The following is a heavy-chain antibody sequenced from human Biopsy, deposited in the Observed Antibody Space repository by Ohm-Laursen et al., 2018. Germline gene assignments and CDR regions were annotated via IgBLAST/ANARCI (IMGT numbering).Heavy chain of an antibody. CDR2: ISYTGYT. V-gene: IGHV4-59*11. CDR1: GGSFTGHY. CDR3: ARGSNDFGGLYFPR. J-gene: IGHJ4*02. Sequence: SDTLSLTCTVSGGSFTGHYWSWIRQPPGKGLERIGHISYTGYTSYNASLKSRVTISVDTSRNHFSLRLSSLTAADTAVYYCARGSNDFGGLYFPRWGQGTLVTVSS. D-gene: IGHD4-23*01.